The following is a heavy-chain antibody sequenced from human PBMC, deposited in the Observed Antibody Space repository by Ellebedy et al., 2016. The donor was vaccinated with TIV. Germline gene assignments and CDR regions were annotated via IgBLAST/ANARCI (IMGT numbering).Heavy chain of an antibody. J-gene: IGHJ4*02. V-gene: IGHV4-4*08. CDR3: ARLPGEDSRGYYFDH. D-gene: IGHD3-22*01. CDR2: IYSSQSI. CDR1: GTVIRRFY. Sequence: MPSETLSLTCSVSGTVIRRFYWSWIRQPPGKGLEWIGDIYSSQSINYNPSLKSRVTISVDTSKNQFSLRLSSVTAADTAVYYCARLPGEDSRGYYFDHWGQGTLVTVSS.